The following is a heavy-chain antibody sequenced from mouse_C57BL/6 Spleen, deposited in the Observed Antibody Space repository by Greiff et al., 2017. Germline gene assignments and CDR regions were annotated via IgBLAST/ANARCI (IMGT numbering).Heavy chain of an antibody. CDR3: ARRGSAY. CDR1: GYTFPSYW. V-gene: IGHV1-61*01. CDR2: IYPSDSET. J-gene: IGHJ3*01. Sequence: VQLQQPGAELVRPGSSVKLSCKASGYTFPSYWMDWVKQRPGQGLEWIGNIYPSDSETHYNQKFKDKATLTVDKSASTAYMQLSSLTSEDSAVYCSARRGSAYWGQGTLVTVSA.